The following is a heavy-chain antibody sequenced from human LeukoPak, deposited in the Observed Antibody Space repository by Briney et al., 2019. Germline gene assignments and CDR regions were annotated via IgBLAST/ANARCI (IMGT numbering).Heavy chain of an antibody. CDR1: GSTFSSYA. CDR3: ARDRYYYDSSGYFDY. J-gene: IGHJ4*02. D-gene: IGHD3-22*01. Sequence: GGSLRLSCAASGSTFSSYAMHWVRQAPGKGLEWVAVISYDGSNKYYADSVKGRFTISRDNSKNTLYLQMNSLRAEDTAVYYCARDRYYYDSSGYFDYWGQGTLVTVSS. CDR2: ISYDGSNK. V-gene: IGHV3-30-3*01.